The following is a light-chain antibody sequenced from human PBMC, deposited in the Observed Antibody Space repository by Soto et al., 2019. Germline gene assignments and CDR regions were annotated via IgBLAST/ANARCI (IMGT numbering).Light chain of an antibody. CDR3: QQYNNWPLT. V-gene: IGKV3-15*01. J-gene: IGKJ4*01. Sequence: EIVMTQSPATLSVSPGERATLSYRASQSINNNLAWYQQKPGQGPRLLIYGASSRATGIPARFSGSGSGTGFTLTISSLQSEDFAIYYGQQYNNWPLTLGGWTKVEIK. CDR1: QSINNN. CDR2: GAS.